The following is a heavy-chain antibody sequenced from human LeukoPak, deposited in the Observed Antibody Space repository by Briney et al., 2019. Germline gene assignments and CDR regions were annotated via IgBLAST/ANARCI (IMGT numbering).Heavy chain of an antibody. J-gene: IGHJ4*02. CDR3: AKDRRWLQLRNDFSAFFDY. V-gene: IGHV3-23*01. D-gene: IGHD5-24*01. CDR1: GFTFSSYA. Sequence: PGGSLRLSCAASGFTFSSYAMSWVRQAPGKGLERVSAISGSGGSTYYADSVKGRFTISRDNSKNTLYLQMNSLRAEDTAVYYCAKDRRWLQLRNDFSAFFDYWGQGTLVTVSS. CDR2: ISGSGGST.